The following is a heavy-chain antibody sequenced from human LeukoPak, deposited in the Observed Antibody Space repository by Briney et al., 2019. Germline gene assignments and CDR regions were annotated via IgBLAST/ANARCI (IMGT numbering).Heavy chain of an antibody. J-gene: IGHJ4*02. V-gene: IGHV4-59*08. Sequence: SETLSLTCTVSGGSISSYYWSWIRQPPGKGLEWIGYIYYSGSTTYNPSLKSRVTISADKSKKQLSLKLSSVTAADTAVYYCARHQDVGAIAFDYWGQGTLVTVSS. CDR3: ARHQDVGAIAFDY. D-gene: IGHD1-26*01. CDR2: IYYSGST. CDR1: GGSISSYY.